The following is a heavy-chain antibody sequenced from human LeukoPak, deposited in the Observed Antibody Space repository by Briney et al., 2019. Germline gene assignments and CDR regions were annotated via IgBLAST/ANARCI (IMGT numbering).Heavy chain of an antibody. CDR3: ARGNSGYDYDHDY. D-gene: IGHD5-12*01. CDR2: INPNSGGT. CDR1: GYTFTGYY. Sequence: ASVKVSCKASGYTFTGYYMHWVRQAPGQGLEWMGWINPNSGGTNYAQKFQGRVAMTRDTSISTAYMELSRLRSDDTAVYYCARGNSGYDYDHDYWGQGTLVTVSS. V-gene: IGHV1-2*02. J-gene: IGHJ4*02.